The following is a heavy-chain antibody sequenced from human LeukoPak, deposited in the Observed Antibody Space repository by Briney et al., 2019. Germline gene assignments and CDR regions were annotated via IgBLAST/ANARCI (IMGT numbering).Heavy chain of an antibody. CDR2: IDSDGSNTAYAA. J-gene: IGHJ4*02. V-gene: IGHV3-74*01. CDR1: GLTFSNYW. D-gene: IGHD6-19*01. CDR3: ASDAYRSGLYSFDY. Sequence: GGSLRLSCVAYGLTFSNYWMNWVRQAPGKGLLWVSRIDSDGSNTAYAAAYADSVKGRFTISRDNAPSTLYLQMDSVSTESTAVYYCASDAYRSGLYSFDYWGQGTLVTVSS.